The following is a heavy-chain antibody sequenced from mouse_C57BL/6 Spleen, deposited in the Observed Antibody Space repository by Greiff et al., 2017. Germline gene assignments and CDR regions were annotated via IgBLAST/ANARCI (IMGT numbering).Heavy chain of an antibody. CDR3: TAYYTWFAY. J-gene: IGHJ3*01. D-gene: IGHD2-12*01. CDR1: GFTFSNYW. V-gene: IGHV6-3*01. CDR2: IRLKSDNYAT. Sequence: EVKVVESGGGLVQPGGSMKLSCVASGFTFSNYWMNWVRQSPEKGLEWVAQIRLKSDNYATHYAESVKGRFTISRDDSKSSVYLQMNNLRAEDTGMYYCTAYYTWFAYWGQGTLVTVSA.